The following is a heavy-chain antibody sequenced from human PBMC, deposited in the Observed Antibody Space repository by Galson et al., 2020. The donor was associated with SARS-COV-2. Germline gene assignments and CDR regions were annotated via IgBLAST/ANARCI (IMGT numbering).Heavy chain of an antibody. J-gene: IGHJ4*02. V-gene: IGHV3-30-3*01. D-gene: IGHD5-18*01. Sequence: TGGSLRLSCAASGFTFSSYAMHWVRQAPGKGLEWVAVISYDGSNIYYADSVKGRFTISRDNSKNTLYLQVNSLRAEDTAVYYCARDGYAERFRFTYYFDYWGQGTLVTVSS. CDR2: ISYDGSNI. CDR3: ARDGYAERFRFTYYFDY. CDR1: GFTFSSYA.